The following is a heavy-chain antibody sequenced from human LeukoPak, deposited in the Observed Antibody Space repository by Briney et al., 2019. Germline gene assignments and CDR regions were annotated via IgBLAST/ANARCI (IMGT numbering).Heavy chain of an antibody. CDR3: ARGRGYSYGPFDF. CDR2: INSDGSST. J-gene: IGHJ4*02. CDR1: GFTLSSYA. V-gene: IGHV3-74*01. D-gene: IGHD5-18*01. Sequence: QPGGSLRLSCAASGFTLSSYAMSWVRQAPGKGLVWVARINSDGSSTSYADSVKGRFTISRDNAKNTLYLQMNSLRAEDTAVYYCARGRGYSYGPFDFWGQGTLVTVSS.